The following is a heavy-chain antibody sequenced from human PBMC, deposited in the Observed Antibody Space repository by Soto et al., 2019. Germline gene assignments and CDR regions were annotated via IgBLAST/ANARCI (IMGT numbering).Heavy chain of an antibody. Sequence: QVQLQESGPGLVKLSGTLSLTCAVSDGSISSSNRWSWVRQPPGKGLEWIGEIYHSGSTNYNPSLKSRVAMSVDKSKNHFSLKLTSVTAADTAVYYCAGRSSGYYYDYWGQGTLVTVSS. J-gene: IGHJ4*02. D-gene: IGHD3-22*01. CDR1: DGSISSSNR. CDR3: AGRSSGYYYDY. V-gene: IGHV4-4*02. CDR2: IYHSGST.